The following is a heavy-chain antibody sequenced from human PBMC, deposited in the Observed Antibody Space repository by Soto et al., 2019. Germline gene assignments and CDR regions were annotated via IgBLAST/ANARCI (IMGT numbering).Heavy chain of an antibody. Sequence: GGSLRLSCAASGFTFDDYTMHWVRQAPGKGLEWVSLISWDGGSTYYVDSVKGRFTISRDNSKNSLYLQMNSLRTEDTALYYCAKAHYSSSSYYYYYMDVWGKGTTVTVSS. D-gene: IGHD6-6*01. J-gene: IGHJ6*03. CDR2: ISWDGGST. CDR1: GFTFDDYT. CDR3: AKAHYSSSSYYYYYMDV. V-gene: IGHV3-43*01.